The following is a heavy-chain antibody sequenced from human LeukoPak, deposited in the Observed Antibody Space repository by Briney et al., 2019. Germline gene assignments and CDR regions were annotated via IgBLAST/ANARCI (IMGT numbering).Heavy chain of an antibody. Sequence: ASETLSLTCTVSGGSISSYYWSWIRQPPGKGLEWIGYIYYSGSTNYNPSLKSRVTISVDTSKNQFSLKLSSVTAADTAVYYCAREGNERVDYRGQGTLVTVSS. J-gene: IGHJ4*02. CDR3: AREGNERVDY. CDR2: IYYSGST. CDR1: GGSISSYY. V-gene: IGHV4-59*01. D-gene: IGHD3-10*01.